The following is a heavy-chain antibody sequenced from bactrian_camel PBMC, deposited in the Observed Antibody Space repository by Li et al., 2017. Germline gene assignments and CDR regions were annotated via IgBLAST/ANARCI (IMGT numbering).Heavy chain of an antibody. J-gene: IGHJ4*01. D-gene: IGHD1*01. CDR2: IYTAGGST. Sequence: HVQLVESGGGSVLAGGSLKLSCQVSGGSELFWSSHCMAWFREGPGKEREGVAAIYTAGGSTFYDASVRGRFTISRDSANNTLYLQMNLLKPDDTAMYFCAADFGVCRFDTRYNYRGQGTQVTVS. CDR1: GGSELFWSSHC. CDR3: AADFGVCRFDTRYNY. V-gene: IGHV3S1*01.